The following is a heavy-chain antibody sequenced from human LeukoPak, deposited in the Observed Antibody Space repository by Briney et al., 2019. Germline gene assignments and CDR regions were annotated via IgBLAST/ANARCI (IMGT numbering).Heavy chain of an antibody. V-gene: IGHV4-34*01. D-gene: IGHD1-26*01. J-gene: IGHJ3*02. CDR2: INHSGST. CDR3: ARLAGALDAFDI. CDR1: GGSFSGYY. Sequence: SETLSLTCAVYGGSFSGYYWSWIRQPPGKGLEWIGEINHSGSTNCNPSLKSRVTTSVDTSKNQFSLKLSSVTAADTAVYYCARLAGALDAFDIWGQGTMVTVSS.